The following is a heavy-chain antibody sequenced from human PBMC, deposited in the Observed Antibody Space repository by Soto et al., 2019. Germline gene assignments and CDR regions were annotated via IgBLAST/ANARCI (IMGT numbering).Heavy chain of an antibody. CDR3: ARFRTNWFDP. J-gene: IGHJ5*02. CDR1: GGSISSSSYY. V-gene: IGHV4-39*01. CDR2: IYYSGST. Sequence: ETLSLTCTVSGGSISSSSYYWGWIRQPPGKGLEWIGSIYYSGSTYYNPSLKSRVTISVDTSKNQFSLKLSSVTAADTAVYYCARFRTNWFDPWGQGTLVTVSS.